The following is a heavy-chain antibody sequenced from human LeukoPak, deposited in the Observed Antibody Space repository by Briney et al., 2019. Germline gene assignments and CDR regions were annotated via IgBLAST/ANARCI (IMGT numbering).Heavy chain of an antibody. V-gene: IGHV3-9*01. CDR1: GFTFDDYA. CDR2: ISWNSGSI. Sequence: GGSLRLSCAACGFTFDDYAMHWVRQAPGKGLEWVSGISWNSGSIGYADSVKGRFTISRDNAKNSLYLQMNSLRAEDTALYYCAKDRTTMVRGVALDYWGQGTLVTVSS. D-gene: IGHD3-10*01. CDR3: AKDRTTMVRGVALDY. J-gene: IGHJ4*02.